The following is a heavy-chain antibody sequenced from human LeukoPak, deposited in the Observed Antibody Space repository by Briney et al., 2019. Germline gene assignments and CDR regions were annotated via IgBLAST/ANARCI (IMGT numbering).Heavy chain of an antibody. J-gene: IGHJ3*02. D-gene: IGHD1-26*01. Sequence: PSETPSLTCTVSGGSISSSSYYWGWIRQPPGKGLEWIGSIYYSGSTYYNPSLKSRVTISVDTSKNQFSLKLSSVTAADTAVYYCARGVGANDDAFDIWGQGTMVTVSS. CDR3: ARGVGANDDAFDI. CDR2: IYYSGST. CDR1: GGSISSSSYY. V-gene: IGHV4-39*01.